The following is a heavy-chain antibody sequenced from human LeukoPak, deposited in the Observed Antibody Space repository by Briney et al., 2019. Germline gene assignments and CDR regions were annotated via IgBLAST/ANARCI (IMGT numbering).Heavy chain of an antibody. CDR3: GRVSTVTANFDY. D-gene: IGHD2-21*02. CDR2: IWYDGSNK. V-gene: IGHV3-33*01. CDR1: GFTFSSYG. Sequence: GGSLRLSCAASGFTFSSYGMHWVRQAPGKGLEWVAVIWYDGSNKYYADSVKGRFTISRDNSENRLYLQMNSLRAEDTAVYYCGRVSTVTANFDYWGQGSLVTVPS. J-gene: IGHJ4*02.